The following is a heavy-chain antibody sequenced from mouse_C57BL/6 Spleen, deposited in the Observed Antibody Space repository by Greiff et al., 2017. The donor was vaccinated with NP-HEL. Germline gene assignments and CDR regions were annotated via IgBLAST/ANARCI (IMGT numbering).Heavy chain of an antibody. Sequence: EVKLMESGGGLVQPGGSMKLSCVASGFTFSNYWMNWVRQSPEKGLEWVAQIRLKSDNYATHYAESVNGRFTISRDDSKSSVYLQMNNLRAEDTGIYYCTNWGFDYWGQGTTLTVSS. J-gene: IGHJ2*01. V-gene: IGHV6-3*01. D-gene: IGHD4-1*01. CDR1: GFTFSNYW. CDR2: IRLKSDNYAT. CDR3: TNWGFDY.